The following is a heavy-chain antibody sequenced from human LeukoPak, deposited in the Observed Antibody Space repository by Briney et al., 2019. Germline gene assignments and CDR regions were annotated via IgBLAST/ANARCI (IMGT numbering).Heavy chain of an antibody. Sequence: PSETLSLTCAVYGGSYSGYYWSWTRQPPGKGLEWMGEINHSGSTKYNPSLKSRVTISVATSKNQFSLKLSSVTAADTAVYYCARGRTTVVQNWFDPWGQGTLVTVSS. CDR3: ARGRTTVVQNWFDP. J-gene: IGHJ5*02. D-gene: IGHD4-23*01. CDR1: GGSYSGYY. V-gene: IGHV4-34*01. CDR2: INHSGST.